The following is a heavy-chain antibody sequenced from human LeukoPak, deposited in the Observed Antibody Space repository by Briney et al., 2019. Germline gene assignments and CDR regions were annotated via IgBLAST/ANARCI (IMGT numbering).Heavy chain of an antibody. Sequence: GASVKVSCKASGYTFTSYGISWVRQAPGQGLEWMGWISAYNGNTNYAQKLQGRGTMTTDTSTSTAYIELRSLRSHDTAVYFCARERRSGSTPCDYWGEGTLVTVFS. J-gene: IGHJ4*02. CDR2: ISAYNGNT. CDR3: ARERRSGSTPCDY. CDR1: GYTFTSYG. D-gene: IGHD1-26*01. V-gene: IGHV1-18*01.